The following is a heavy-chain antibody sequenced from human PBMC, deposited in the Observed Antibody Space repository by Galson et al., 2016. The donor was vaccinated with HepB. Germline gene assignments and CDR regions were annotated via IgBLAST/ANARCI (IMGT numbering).Heavy chain of an antibody. CDR3: TRDLPTTATTSGEHFVY. CDR2: ISRTETK. D-gene: IGHD4-17*01. V-gene: IGHV3-48*02. J-gene: IGHJ4*02. Sequence: SLRLSCAVSGFTLSSYSMNWVRQAPGKGLEWISYISRTETKYYADSVKGRFTISRDDAKNTVYLQMNSLRDDDTAVYHCTRDLPTTATTSGEHFVYWGQGTRVTVSS. CDR1: GFTLSSYS.